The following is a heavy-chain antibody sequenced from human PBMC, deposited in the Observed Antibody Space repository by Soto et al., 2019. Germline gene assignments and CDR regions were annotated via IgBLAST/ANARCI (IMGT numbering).Heavy chain of an antibody. CDR2: IYFTGST. Sequence: LSLTCPVSNASISSYYWSWIRQPPGKGLEWIGYIYFTGSTNYNPSLKSRVTISVDTSKNHFSLKLSSVTAGDTAGYYCARGSCSSASCYTGDYWGQGTLVTVSS. CDR1: NASISSYY. CDR3: ARGSCSSASCYTGDY. J-gene: IGHJ4*02. D-gene: IGHD2-2*02. V-gene: IGHV4-59*01.